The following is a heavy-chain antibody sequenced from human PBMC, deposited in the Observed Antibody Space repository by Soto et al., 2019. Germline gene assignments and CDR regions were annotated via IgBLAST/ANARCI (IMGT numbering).Heavy chain of an antibody. Sequence: HVQLVQSGAEVKKPGSSVKVSCKASGGTFSSYAISWVRQAPGQGLEWMGGIIPIFGTPKYAQKFQSRETIIADEVTTTANMELTSLRSVDTAVYYCATQSDYDNGGYYLPFDDWGQGTLVTVSS. J-gene: IGHJ4*02. V-gene: IGHV1-69*01. CDR1: GGTFSSYA. CDR3: ATQSDYDNGGYYLPFDD. D-gene: IGHD3-22*01. CDR2: IIPIFGTP.